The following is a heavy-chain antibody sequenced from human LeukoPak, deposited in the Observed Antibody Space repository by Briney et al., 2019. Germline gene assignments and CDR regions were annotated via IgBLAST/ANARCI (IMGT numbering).Heavy chain of an antibody. CDR2: IKQDGSEK. J-gene: IGHJ6*02. Sequence: GGSLRPSCAASGFTFSSYWMSWVRQAPGKGLEWVANIKQDGSEKYYVDSVKGRFTISRDNAKNSLYLQMNGLRAEDTAVYYCARARRWITMVRGEYWDVWGQGTTVTVSS. V-gene: IGHV3-7*01. D-gene: IGHD3-10*01. CDR3: ARARRWITMVRGEYWDV. CDR1: GFTFSSYW.